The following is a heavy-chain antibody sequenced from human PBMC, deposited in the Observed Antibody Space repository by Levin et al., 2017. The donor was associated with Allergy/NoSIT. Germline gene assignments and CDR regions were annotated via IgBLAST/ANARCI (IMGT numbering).Heavy chain of an antibody. Sequence: GGSLRLSCAASGFAFKSYSMNWVRQSPGKGLEWISYISSSSSAIYYADSVRGRFTVSRDTAMNSLSLQMDSLRDEDTALYYCARTELRLGWNYHGMVVWRPGITVSVSS. J-gene: IGHJ6*02. CDR1: GFAFKSYS. CDR2: ISSSSSAI. V-gene: IGHV3-48*02. CDR3: ARTELRLGWNYHGMVV. D-gene: IGHD1-7*01.